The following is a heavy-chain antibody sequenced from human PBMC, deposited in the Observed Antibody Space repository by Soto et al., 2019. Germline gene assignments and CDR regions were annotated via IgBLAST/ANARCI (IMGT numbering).Heavy chain of an antibody. CDR1: GFTFSTYA. D-gene: IGHD1-26*01. V-gene: IGHV3-30*18. J-gene: IGHJ4*02. Sequence: QVQLVESGGGVVQPGTSLRLSCAASGFTFSTYAMHWVRQAPGKGLEWVAMISKDGNDQYYADSVKGRFTVSRDNSKNTVSLQIHSLRPEDTAFYYCAKDRWEFTRYFDSWGQGTLVTVSS. CDR3: AKDRWEFTRYFDS. CDR2: ISKDGNDQ.